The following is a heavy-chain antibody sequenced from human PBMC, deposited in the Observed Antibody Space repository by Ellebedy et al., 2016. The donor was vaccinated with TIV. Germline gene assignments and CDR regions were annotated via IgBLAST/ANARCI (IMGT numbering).Heavy chain of an antibody. J-gene: IGHJ4*02. CDR1: GFSFGSYW. CDR2: IYHSGST. CDR3: ARLNDYFDY. Sequence: ESLKISCAPSGFSFGSYWMLWVRQPPGKGLEWIGSIYHSGSTYYNPSLKSRVTISVDTSKNQFSLKLSSVTAADTAVYYCARLNDYFDYWGQGTLDTVSS. V-gene: IGHV4-38-2*01.